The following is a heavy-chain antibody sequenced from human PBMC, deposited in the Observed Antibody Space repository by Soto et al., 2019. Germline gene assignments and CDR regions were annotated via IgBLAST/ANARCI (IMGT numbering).Heavy chain of an antibody. CDR3: AKERLARGSDY. V-gene: IGHV3-23*01. CDR2: ISGGGDNT. J-gene: IGHJ4*02. Sequence: EVQLLDSGGGLVQPGGSLRLSCEASGFTFSNYAMNWVRHAPGTGLEWVLGISGGGDNTYYADSVKGRFTISRDNSKNTVFLQMNSLRAEDTAVYYCAKERLARGSDYWGPGPLVTFSS. CDR1: GFTFSNYA.